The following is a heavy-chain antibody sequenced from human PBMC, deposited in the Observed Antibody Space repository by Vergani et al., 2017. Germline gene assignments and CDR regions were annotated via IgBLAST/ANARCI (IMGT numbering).Heavy chain of an antibody. V-gene: IGHV3-30*04. CDR2: ISYDGSNK. CDR3: GRAGYDILTGYYSWFDP. J-gene: IGHJ5*02. Sequence: QVQLVESGGGVVQPGRSLRLSCAASGFTFSSYAMHWVRQAPGKGLEWVAVISYDGSNKYYADSVKGRFTISRDNSKNTLYLQMNSLRAEDTAVYYCGRAGYDILTGYYSWFDPWGQGTLVTVSS. CDR1: GFTFSSYA. D-gene: IGHD3-9*01.